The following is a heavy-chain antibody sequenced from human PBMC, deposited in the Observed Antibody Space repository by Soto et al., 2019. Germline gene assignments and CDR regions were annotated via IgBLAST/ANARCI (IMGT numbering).Heavy chain of an antibody. CDR3: TKSGRGYVNSGYYGGDYDS. J-gene: IGHJ4*02. D-gene: IGHD3-22*01. Sequence: SETLSLTCTVYGGSMNNYYWSWIRQAPGKGLQYIGYISYMGTTNYNPSLKSRVTISVDTSKNQFSLKLTSVTAADTALYYCTKSGRGYVNSGYYGGDYDSWGRGTLVTVSS. V-gene: IGHV4-59*01. CDR2: ISYMGTT. CDR1: GGSMNNYY.